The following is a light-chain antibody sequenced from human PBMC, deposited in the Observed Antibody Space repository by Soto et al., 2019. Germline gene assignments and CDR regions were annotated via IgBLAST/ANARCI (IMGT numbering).Light chain of an antibody. CDR1: QSVSSS. J-gene: IGKJ1*01. Sequence: EVVLTQSPVTLSLSPGERATLSCRASQSVSSSLAWYQQKPGQAPRLLIYGASTRATGIPARFSGSGSGTEFTLTISSLQSEDFAVYYCQQYNNWWTFGQGTKVEIK. CDR3: QQYNNWWT. V-gene: IGKV3-15*01. CDR2: GAS.